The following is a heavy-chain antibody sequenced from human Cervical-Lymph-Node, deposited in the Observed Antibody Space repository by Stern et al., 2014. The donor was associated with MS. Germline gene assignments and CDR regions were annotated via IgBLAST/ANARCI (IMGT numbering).Heavy chain of an antibody. CDR3: ARDDGPDENALDI. CDR1: GGTFTNYA. CDR2: VIPIFGTA. V-gene: IGHV1-69*06. D-gene: IGHD5-24*01. J-gene: IGHJ3*02. Sequence: QVQLVQSGAEVKKPGSSVKVSCTASGGTFTNYAISWVRQAPGQGLEWMGGVIPIFGTANYAQKCQGRVTITADTSTSTAYMELNSLRSEDTAVYYCARDDGPDENALDIWGQGTMVTVSS.